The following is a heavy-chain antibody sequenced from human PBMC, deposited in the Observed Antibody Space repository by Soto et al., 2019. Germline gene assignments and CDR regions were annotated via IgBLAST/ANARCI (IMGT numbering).Heavy chain of an antibody. V-gene: IGHV1-18*01. CDR1: GYTFRSYG. J-gene: IGHJ4*02. CDR3: AKQTRIAVAGRLYFDY. D-gene: IGHD6-19*01. CDR2: ISGYNGNT. Sequence: ASVKVSCKASGYTFRSYGISWVRQAPGQGLEWMGWISGYNGNTHYSQKFQGKVTMTTDTSTSTAYMELRNLRSDDTAVYYCAKQTRIAVAGRLYFDYWGQGTLVTVSS.